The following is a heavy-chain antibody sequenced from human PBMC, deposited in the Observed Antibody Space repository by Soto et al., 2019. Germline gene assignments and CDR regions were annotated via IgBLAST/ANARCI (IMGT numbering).Heavy chain of an antibody. D-gene: IGHD6-6*01. CDR3: VKSLALYSSSYQFDY. V-gene: IGHV3-64D*08. J-gene: IGHJ4*02. CDR1: GFNFSDHA. CDR2: ISSNGGST. Sequence: MRLPCSASGFNFSDHAMHWVRQAPGKGLEYVSAISSNGGSTYYADSVKGRFTISRDNSKNTLYFQMSSLRAEDTAVYYCVKSLALYSSSYQFDYWGQGTLVTVSS.